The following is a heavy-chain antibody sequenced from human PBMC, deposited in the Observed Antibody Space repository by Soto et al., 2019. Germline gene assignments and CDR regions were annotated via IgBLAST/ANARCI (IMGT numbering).Heavy chain of an antibody. CDR1: EFTFSNYA. D-gene: IGHD4-17*01. CDR3: ARVPSYSDSYFDY. CDR2: ISYDGNNT. Sequence: QVQLVESGGGVVQPGGSLRLSCAASEFTFSNYAMHWVRQPPGKGLQWLAVISYDGNNTYYEDSVEGRFTISRDNSKNTVYLPMNSLRREYTAVYHCARVPSYSDSYFDYWGQGTLVTVSS. V-gene: IGHV3-30*03. J-gene: IGHJ4*02.